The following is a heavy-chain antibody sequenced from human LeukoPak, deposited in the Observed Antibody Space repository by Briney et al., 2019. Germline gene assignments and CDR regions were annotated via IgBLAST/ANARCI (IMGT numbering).Heavy chain of an antibody. CDR2: ISSGSTYI. V-gene: IGHV3-21*01. CDR1: GFTFSSYT. D-gene: IGHD4-17*01. Sequence: GGSLRLSCAASGFTFSSYTMNWVRQAPGKGLEWVSSISSGSTYIYYADSVKGRFTISRDNAKNSLYLQMNSLRAEDTAVYYCARYRGGGDYDYWGQGTLVTVSS. CDR3: ARYRGGGDYDY. J-gene: IGHJ4*02.